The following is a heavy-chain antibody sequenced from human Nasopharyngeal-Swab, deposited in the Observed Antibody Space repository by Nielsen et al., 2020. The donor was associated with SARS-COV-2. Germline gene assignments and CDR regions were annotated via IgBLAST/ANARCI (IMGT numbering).Heavy chain of an antibody. D-gene: IGHD2-15*01. CDR1: GFTFSSYA. CDR2: LSGSGGST. Sequence: GESLKISCAASGFTFSSYAMSWVRQAPGKGLVWVSALSGSGGSTYYADSVKGRFTISRDNSKNTLYLQMNSLRAEDTAVYYCAKKPGGRYCSGGSCYYRDWGQGTLVTVSS. V-gene: IGHV3-23*01. CDR3: AKKPGGRYCSGGSCYYRD. J-gene: IGHJ4*02.